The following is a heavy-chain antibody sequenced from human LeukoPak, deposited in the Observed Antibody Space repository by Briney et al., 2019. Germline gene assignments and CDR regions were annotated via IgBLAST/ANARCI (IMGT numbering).Heavy chain of an antibody. CDR2: ISSSGSTI. J-gene: IGHJ3*02. Sequence: PGGSLRLSCAASGFTFSSYEMNWVRQAPGKGLEWVSYISSSGSTIYYADSVKGRFTISRDNAKNSLYLQMNSLRAEDTALYYCAKDIWVRGVKPGAFDIWGQGTMVTVSS. CDR3: AKDIWVRGVKPGAFDI. V-gene: IGHV3-48*03. CDR1: GFTFSSYE. D-gene: IGHD3-10*01.